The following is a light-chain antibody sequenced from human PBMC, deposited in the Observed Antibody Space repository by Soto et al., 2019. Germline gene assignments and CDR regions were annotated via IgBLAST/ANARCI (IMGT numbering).Light chain of an antibody. Sequence: SAGTVSLKTGGGATLSCMSSQSVSSNYLAWYQQKPGQAPRLLIYGASNRATGIPDRFSGSGSGTEFTLTISSLEPEDVAGYYCEQYSCSLLPFGGG. CDR1: QSVSSNY. CDR2: GAS. J-gene: IGKJ4*01. CDR3: EQYSCSLLP. V-gene: IGKV3-20*01.